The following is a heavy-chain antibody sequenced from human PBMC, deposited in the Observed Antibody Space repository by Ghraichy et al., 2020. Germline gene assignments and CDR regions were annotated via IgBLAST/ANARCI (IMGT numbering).Heavy chain of an antibody. V-gene: IGHV4-34*01. CDR1: GGSFSGYY. Sequence: SETLSLTCAVYGGSFSGYYWSWIRQPPGKGLEGIGEINHSGSTNYNPSLKSRVTISVDTSKNQFSLKLSSVTAADTAVYYCARERPYYGDYLWGQGTLVTVSS. CDR2: INHSGST. D-gene: IGHD4-17*01. CDR3: ARERPYYGDYL. J-gene: IGHJ4*02.